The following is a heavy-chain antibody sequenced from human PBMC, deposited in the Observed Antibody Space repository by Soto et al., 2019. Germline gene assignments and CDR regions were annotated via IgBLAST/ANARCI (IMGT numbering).Heavy chain of an antibody. D-gene: IGHD2-21*01. V-gene: IGHV3-23*01. CDR3: VSRGAVSRGEGGLYDP. Sequence: GGSLRLSCAASGFTISSYAMSWVRQAPGKGLEWVSAISGSGGSTYYADSVKGRFTISRDNSKNTLYLQMNSLRVEDTAMYYCVSRGAVSRGEGGLYDPWGQGTLVTVSS. J-gene: IGHJ5*02. CDR1: GFTISSYA. CDR2: ISGSGGST.